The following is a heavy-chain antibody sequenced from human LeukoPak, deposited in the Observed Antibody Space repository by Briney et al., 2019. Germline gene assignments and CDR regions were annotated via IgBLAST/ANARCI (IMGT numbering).Heavy chain of an antibody. D-gene: IGHD2-15*01. Sequence: SETLSLTRTVSGDSISTSKSYWGWIRQPPLKGLEWIGSIYYTGNTYYNPSLKSRVTISVDTSKNQFSLKLSSVTAADTAVYYCARGVGCSGNSCFRRQRYYMDVWGKGTTVTVSS. CDR1: GDSISTSKSY. J-gene: IGHJ6*03. V-gene: IGHV4-39*07. CDR3: ARGVGCSGNSCFRRQRYYMDV. CDR2: IYYTGNT.